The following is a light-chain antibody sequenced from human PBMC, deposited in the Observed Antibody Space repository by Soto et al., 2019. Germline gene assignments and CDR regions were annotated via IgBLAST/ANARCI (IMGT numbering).Light chain of an antibody. Sequence: EIGLTQSPGTLSLSPRERATLSCRASQRVSSTYLAWYQQKPGQAPRLLIYGASSRATGIPDRFSGSGSGTYFTLTISRLQPEDFAVYYCPHYGSLVLTFGGGTKVEIK. V-gene: IGKV3-20*01. CDR1: QRVSSTY. CDR2: GAS. J-gene: IGKJ4*01. CDR3: PHYGSLVLT.